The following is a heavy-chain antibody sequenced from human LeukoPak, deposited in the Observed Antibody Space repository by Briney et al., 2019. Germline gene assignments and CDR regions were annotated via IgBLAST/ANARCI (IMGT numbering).Heavy chain of an antibody. CDR3: ARGRRDTAMIIYYYYYYMDV. D-gene: IGHD5-18*01. J-gene: IGHJ6*03. CDR2: IYYSGST. Sequence: PSETLSLTCTVSGESISGFYWTWIRQPPGKGLEWIGYIYYSGSTNYNPSLKSRVTISVDTSKNQFSLKLSSVTAADTAVYYCARGRRDTAMIIYYYYYYMDVWGKGTTVTISS. V-gene: IGHV4-59*01. CDR1: GESISGFY.